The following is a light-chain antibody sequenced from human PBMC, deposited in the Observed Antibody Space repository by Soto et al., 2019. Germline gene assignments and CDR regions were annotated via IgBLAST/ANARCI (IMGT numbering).Light chain of an antibody. J-gene: IGKJ2*01. CDR2: AAS. CDR1: QSVGTN. CDR3: QQYNNWPPST. Sequence: EIVMTLSPATLSVSPGERATLSCRASQSVGTNIAWYQQKPGQAPRLLMYAASSRATGIPARFSGSGSGTEFTLTISSLQSEDFAVYYCQQYNNWPPSTFGQGAKLEIK. V-gene: IGKV3D-15*01.